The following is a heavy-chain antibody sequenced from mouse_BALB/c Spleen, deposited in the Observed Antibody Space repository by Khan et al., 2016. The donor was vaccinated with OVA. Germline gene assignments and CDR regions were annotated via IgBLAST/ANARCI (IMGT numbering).Heavy chain of an antibody. D-gene: IGHD1-1*01. Sequence: EVQLQESGPGLVKPSQSLSLTCTVTGYSITSDYAWNWIRQFPGNKLEWMGYINYSGSITYNPSLKSRIFITRDTSKNQFFLQLNSVTTEDTATDYWAREGLIYYYGSTYAMDYWGQGTSVTISS. J-gene: IGHJ4*01. CDR3: AREGLIYYYGSTYAMDY. CDR2: INYSGSI. V-gene: IGHV3-2*02. CDR1: GYSITSDYA.